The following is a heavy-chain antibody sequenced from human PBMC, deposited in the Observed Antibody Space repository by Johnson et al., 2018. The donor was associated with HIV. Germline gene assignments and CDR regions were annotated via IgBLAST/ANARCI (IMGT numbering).Heavy chain of an antibody. CDR2: IKQDGSEK. Sequence: VQLVESGGGVVRPGGSLRLSCAASGFTFDDHGMSWVRQAPGKGLEWVANIKQDGSEKYYVDSVKGRFTISRDNSKNTLYMQMNSLRAEDTAVYYCAKASGNGYYVDAFDIWGQGTMVTVSS. J-gene: IGHJ3*02. D-gene: IGHD3-3*01. CDR3: AKASGNGYYVDAFDI. V-gene: IGHV3-7*01. CDR1: GFTFDDHG.